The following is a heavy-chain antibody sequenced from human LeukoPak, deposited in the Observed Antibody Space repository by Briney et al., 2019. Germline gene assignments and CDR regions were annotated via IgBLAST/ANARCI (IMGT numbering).Heavy chain of an antibody. V-gene: IGHV4-4*07. Sequence: SETLSLTCTVSGGSFSIYYWSWIRQSAGKGLEWIGHISTSGSTNYSPSLKSRVTISVDKSKNQFYLRLTSATAADTAVYYCARVNSSGSFLDYWGQGTLVIVSS. CDR2: ISTSGST. CDR3: ARVNSSGSFLDY. CDR1: GGSFSIYY. D-gene: IGHD3-22*01. J-gene: IGHJ4*02.